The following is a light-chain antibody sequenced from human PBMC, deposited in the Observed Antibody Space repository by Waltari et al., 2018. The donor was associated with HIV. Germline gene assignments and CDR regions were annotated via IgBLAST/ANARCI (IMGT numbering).Light chain of an antibody. CDR2: QDT. V-gene: IGLV3-1*01. J-gene: IGLJ2*01. CDR3: QAWDSSTVL. Sequence: SYDLTQPPSVSVSPGQTASITCSGDKLGNKYACWYQQKPGQSPVLVFYQDTKRPSGIPERFSGSHSGNTATLTVSGTQAMDEADYYCQAWDSSTVLFGGGTTLTVL. CDR1: KLGNKY.